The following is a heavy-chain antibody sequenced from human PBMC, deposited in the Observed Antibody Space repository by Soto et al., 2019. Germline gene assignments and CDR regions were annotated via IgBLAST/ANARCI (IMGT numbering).Heavy chain of an antibody. CDR3: ARFPLSDDANLYYYYYYGMDV. V-gene: IGHV1-18*01. CDR1: GYTFTSYG. D-gene: IGHD3-10*01. Sequence: ASVKVSCKASGYTFTSYGISWVRQAPGQGLEWMGWISAYNGNTNYAQKLQGRVTMTTDTSTSTAYMELRSLRSDDTAVYYCARFPLSDDANLYYYYYYGMDVWGQGTTVTVSS. CDR2: ISAYNGNT. J-gene: IGHJ6*02.